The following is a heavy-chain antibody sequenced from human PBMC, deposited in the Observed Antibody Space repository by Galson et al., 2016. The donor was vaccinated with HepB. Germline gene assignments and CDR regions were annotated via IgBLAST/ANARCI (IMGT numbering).Heavy chain of an antibody. CDR1: GFTFGNYP. D-gene: IGHD3-10*01. J-gene: IGHJ4*02. Sequence: SLRLSCAASGFTFGNYPMMWVRQTSEKGLEWLSRISASGTDTHLADSVKGRFTTSRDNSKNTLYLQMNSLRAEDTGIYYCAGGYYGSGSYYAYWGQGTLVTVSS. CDR2: ISASGTDT. CDR3: AGGYYGSGSYYAY. V-gene: IGHV3-23*01.